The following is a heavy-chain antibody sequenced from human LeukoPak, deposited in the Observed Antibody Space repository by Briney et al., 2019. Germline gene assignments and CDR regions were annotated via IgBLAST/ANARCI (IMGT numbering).Heavy chain of an antibody. CDR2: IYTSGST. CDR3: AGSNYDILTGYYKPQNWFDP. D-gene: IGHD3-9*01. V-gene: IGHV4-59*10. CDR1: GFTFSSYW. Sequence: GSLRLSCAASGFTFSSYWMTWVRQAPGKGLEWIGRIYTSGSTNYNPSLKSRVTMSVDTSKNQFSLKLSSVTAADTAVYYCAGSNYDILTGYYKPQNWFDPWGQGTLVTVSS. J-gene: IGHJ5*02.